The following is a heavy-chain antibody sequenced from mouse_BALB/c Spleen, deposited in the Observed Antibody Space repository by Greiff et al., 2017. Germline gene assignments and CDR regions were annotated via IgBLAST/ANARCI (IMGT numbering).Heavy chain of an antibody. CDR1: GFAFSSYD. V-gene: IGHV5-12-1*01. D-gene: IGHD1-1*01. CDR2: ISSGGGST. Sequence: EVQVVESGGGLVKPGGSLKLSCAASGFAFSSYDMSWVRQTPEKRLEWVAYISSGGGSTYYPDTVKGRFTISRDNAKNTLYLQMSSLKSEDTAMYYCARHTTVVANFDYWGQGTTLTVSS. J-gene: IGHJ2*01. CDR3: ARHTTVVANFDY.